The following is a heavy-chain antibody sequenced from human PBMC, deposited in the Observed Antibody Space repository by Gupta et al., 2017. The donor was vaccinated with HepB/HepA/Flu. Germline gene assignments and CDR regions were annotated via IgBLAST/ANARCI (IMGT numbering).Heavy chain of an antibody. J-gene: IGHJ4*02. Sequence: QVQLVQSGAEVKKPGASVKVSCKASGYSLTSYYLQWGRHAPGQGLEWMGFINPSGGSTKYEQKFQGRVTMTRDTSTSTVYMELSSLRSEDTSVYYCARDQPDYCYYRYYFDDWGQGTLVTVSS. CDR3: ARDQPDYCYYRYYFDD. CDR1: GYSLTSYY. D-gene: IGHD4-11*01. V-gene: IGHV1-46*01. CDR2: INPSGGST.